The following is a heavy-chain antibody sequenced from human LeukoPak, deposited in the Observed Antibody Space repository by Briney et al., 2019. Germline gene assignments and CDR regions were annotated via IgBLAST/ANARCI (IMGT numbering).Heavy chain of an antibody. J-gene: IGHJ4*02. CDR1: GFTYSNYW. V-gene: IGHV3-74*01. CDR3: TRVGRPIYDY. D-gene: IGHD3-10*01. CDR2: INSDGSST. Sequence: GGSLRLSCAVSGFTYSNYWMHWVRQAPGKGLVWVSRINSDGSSTNYADSVKGRFTISRDNTKNTLYLQMNSLSAEDTAVYFCTRVGRPIYDYWGQGTLVTVSS.